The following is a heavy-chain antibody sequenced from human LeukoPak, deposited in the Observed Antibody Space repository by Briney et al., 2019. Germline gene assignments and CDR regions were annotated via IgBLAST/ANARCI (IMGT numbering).Heavy chain of an antibody. D-gene: IGHD3-22*01. J-gene: IGHJ6*02. CDR2: IYSGGST. Sequence: PGGSLRLSCAASGFTFSSYWMHWVRQAPGKGLEWVSVIYSGGSTYYADSVKGRFTISRDNSKNTLYLQMNSLRAEDTAVYYCARDESGYYDSSGYYYYGMDVWGQGTTVTVSS. CDR1: GFTFSSYW. V-gene: IGHV3-53*01. CDR3: ARDESGYYDSSGYYYYGMDV.